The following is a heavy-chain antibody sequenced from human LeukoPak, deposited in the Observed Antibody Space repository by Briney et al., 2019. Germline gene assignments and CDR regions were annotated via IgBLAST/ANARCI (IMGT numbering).Heavy chain of an antibody. Sequence: PSETLSLTCTVSGASISSSSYYWGWIRQPPGKGLEWIGSIYYSGSTYYNPSLKSRVTISVDTSKNQFSLKLSSVTAADTAVYYCARGAGEWLFQLYGMDVWGQGTTVTVSS. J-gene: IGHJ6*02. V-gene: IGHV4-39*01. D-gene: IGHD3-3*01. CDR3: ARGAGEWLFQLYGMDV. CDR2: IYYSGST. CDR1: GASISSSSYY.